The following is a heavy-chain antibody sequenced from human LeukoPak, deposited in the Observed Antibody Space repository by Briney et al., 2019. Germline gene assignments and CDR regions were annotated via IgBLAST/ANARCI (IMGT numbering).Heavy chain of an antibody. Sequence: SGTLSLTCAVYGGSFSGYYWSWIRQPPGKGLEWIGEINHSGSTNYNPSLKSRVTISVDTSKNQFSLKLSSVTAADTAVYYCARAYYYDRTSDIWGQGTMVTVSS. CDR1: GGSFSGYY. D-gene: IGHD3-22*01. V-gene: IGHV4-34*01. CDR3: ARAYYYDRTSDI. J-gene: IGHJ3*02. CDR2: INHSGST.